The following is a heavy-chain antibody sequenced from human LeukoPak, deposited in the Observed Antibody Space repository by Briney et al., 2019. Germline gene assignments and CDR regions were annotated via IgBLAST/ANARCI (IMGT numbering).Heavy chain of an antibody. J-gene: IGHJ4*02. D-gene: IGHD3-10*01. V-gene: IGHV3-23*01. Sequence: GGSLRLSCAASGFTFSSYAMSWVRQAPGKGLEWVSSISSTGGTTYYADSVKGRFTISRDNAKNALYLQMNSLRAEDTAVYYCAKDLHYGSADYWGQGTLVTVSS. CDR3: AKDLHYGSADY. CDR2: ISSTGGTT. CDR1: GFTFSSYA.